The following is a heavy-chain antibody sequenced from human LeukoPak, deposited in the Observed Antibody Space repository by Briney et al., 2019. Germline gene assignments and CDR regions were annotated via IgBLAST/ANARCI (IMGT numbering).Heavy chain of an antibody. Sequence: PSETLSLTCSVSGGSISSYYWSWIRQPPGKGLEWIGYIHYSGSTNYNPSLKSRVTISVDTSKNQFSLKLSSVTAADTAVYYCARGRGKDARTPHYWGQGTLVTVSS. J-gene: IGHJ4*02. D-gene: IGHD3-16*01. V-gene: IGHV4-59*01. CDR2: IHYSGST. CDR3: ARGRGKDARTPHY. CDR1: GGSISSYY.